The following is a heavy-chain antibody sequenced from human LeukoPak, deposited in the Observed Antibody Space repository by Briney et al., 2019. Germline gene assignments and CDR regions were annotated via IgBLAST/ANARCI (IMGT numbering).Heavy chain of an antibody. Sequence: SETLSLTCTVSGYSISSGYYWGWIRQPPGKGLEWIGSIYHSGSTYYNPSLKSRVTISVDTSKNQFSLKLSSVTAADTAVYYCARESEVRIAAADTDYWGQETLVTVSS. CDR3: ARESEVRIAAADTDY. J-gene: IGHJ4*02. D-gene: IGHD6-13*01. CDR2: IYHSGST. CDR1: GYSISSGYY. V-gene: IGHV4-38-2*02.